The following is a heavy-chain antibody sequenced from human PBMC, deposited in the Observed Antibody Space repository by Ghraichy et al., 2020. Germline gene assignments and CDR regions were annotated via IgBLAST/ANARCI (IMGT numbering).Heavy chain of an antibody. Sequence: SETLSLTCAVSGGSISSSNWWSWVRQPPGKGLEWIGEIYHSGSTNYNPSLKSRVTISVDKSKNQFSLKLSSVTAADTAVYYCARVKMQPNPYYYYGMDVWGQGTTVTVSS. J-gene: IGHJ6*02. D-gene: IGHD1-14*01. V-gene: IGHV4-4*02. CDR3: ARVKMQPNPYYYYGMDV. CDR2: IYHSGST. CDR1: GGSISSSNW.